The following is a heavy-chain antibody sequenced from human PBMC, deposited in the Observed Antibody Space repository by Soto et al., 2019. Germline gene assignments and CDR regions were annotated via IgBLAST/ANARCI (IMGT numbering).Heavy chain of an antibody. J-gene: IGHJ3*01. CDR1: GYTFTNYY. CDR3: ARAVWTTVTNPLNDVFDV. Sequence: QVQLVQSGAEVKKPGASVRVSCKASGYTFTNYYIDWVRQAPGQGLEWMGIINPNGGSTTYVQKFQGRVTMTRDTSTSTVYRELSSLRSEDTAAYYCARAVWTTVTNPLNDVFDVWGQGTMVTVSS. CDR2: INPNGGST. V-gene: IGHV1-46*03. D-gene: IGHD4-4*01.